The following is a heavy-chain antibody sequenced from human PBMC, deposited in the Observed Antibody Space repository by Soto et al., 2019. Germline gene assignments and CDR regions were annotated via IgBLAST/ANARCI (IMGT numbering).Heavy chain of an antibody. CDR1: RFFFGDYA. CDR3: AKSVASNLVGGSPDY. D-gene: IGHD5-12*01. J-gene: IGHJ4*02. CDR2: ITSRGTDI. Sequence: GGSLRLSCAASRFFFGDYAFHWVRQAPGKGLEWVAGITSRGTDIAYADSVKGRFIISRDNAMNVLHLHMNSLRPEDTAVYYCAKSVASNLVGGSPDYWGQGTQVTV. V-gene: IGHV3-9*01.